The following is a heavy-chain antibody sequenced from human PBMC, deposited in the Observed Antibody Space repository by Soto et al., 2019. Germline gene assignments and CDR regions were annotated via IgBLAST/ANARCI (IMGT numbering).Heavy chain of an antibody. Sequence: PGGSLRLSCAASGFTYSNAWMNWVRQAPGKGLEWVGRIKSKTDGGTTDYAAPVKGRFTISRDDSKNTLYLQMNSLKTEDTAVYYCTTDLNWQADYYYYYGMDVWGQGTTVTVSS. V-gene: IGHV3-15*07. CDR2: IKSKTDGGTT. J-gene: IGHJ6*02. CDR3: TTDLNWQADYYYYYGMDV. CDR1: GFTYSNAW. D-gene: IGHD1-1*01.